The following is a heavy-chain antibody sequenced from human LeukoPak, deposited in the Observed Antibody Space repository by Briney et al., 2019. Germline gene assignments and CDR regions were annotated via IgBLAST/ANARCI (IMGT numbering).Heavy chain of an antibody. J-gene: IGHJ5*02. V-gene: IGHV3-48*03. CDR3: AREYYYDSSGFS. D-gene: IGHD3-22*01. CDR1: GFTFSSYE. CDR2: ISSSGSTI. Sequence: GGSLRLSRAASGFTFSSYEMNWVRQAPGKGLEWVSYISSSGSTIYYADSVKGRFTISRDNAKNSLYLQMNSLRAEDTAVYYCAREYYYDSSGFSWGQGTLVTVSS.